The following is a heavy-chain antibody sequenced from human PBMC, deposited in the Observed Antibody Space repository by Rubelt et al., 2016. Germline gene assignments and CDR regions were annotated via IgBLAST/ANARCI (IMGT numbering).Heavy chain of an antibody. Sequence: QVQLKQWGAGVLKPSETLSLTCAVYGGSFSDYHWSWIRQPPGKGLEWIGEINHSGTTNYNPSLKSRVTMSVDTSKKQFPLKLPCVTAADSAVYYCASSWYMVWWGQGTRVTVSS. V-gene: IGHV4-34*01. CDR2: INHSGTT. J-gene: IGHJ4*02. CDR3: ASSWYMVW. D-gene: IGHD6-13*01. CDR1: GGSFSDYH.